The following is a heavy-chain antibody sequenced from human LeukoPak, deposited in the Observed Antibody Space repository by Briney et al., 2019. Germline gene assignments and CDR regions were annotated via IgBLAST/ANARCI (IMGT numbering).Heavy chain of an antibody. J-gene: IGHJ4*02. CDR2: IYYSGST. CDR3: ARGGRYCSNTSCYYIDY. V-gene: IGHV4-59*08. D-gene: IGHD2-2*01. CDR1: GGSISSYY. Sequence: PSETLSLTCTVSGGSISSYYWSWIRQPPGKGLEWIGYIYYSGSTNYNPSLKSRVTISVDTSKNQFSLKLSSVTAADTAVYYCARGGRYCSNTSCYYIDYWGQGTLVTVSS.